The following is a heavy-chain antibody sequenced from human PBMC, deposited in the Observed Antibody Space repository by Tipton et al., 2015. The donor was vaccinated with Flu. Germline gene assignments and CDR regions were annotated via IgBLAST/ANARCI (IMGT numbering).Heavy chain of an antibody. J-gene: IGHJ4*02. CDR3: VAFCGGDCYIVNF. V-gene: IGHV3-7*03. CDR2: INQDATKK. CDR1: GFTFTSYW. Sequence: QLVQSGGGLVQPGGSLRPSCVDSGFTFTSYWMSWVRQAPGEGLEWVANINQDATKKYYVDSVKGRFTISRDNSKESLYLQMNSLRAEDTAVYYCVAFCGGDCYIVNFWGQGTLVTVSS. D-gene: IGHD2-21*01.